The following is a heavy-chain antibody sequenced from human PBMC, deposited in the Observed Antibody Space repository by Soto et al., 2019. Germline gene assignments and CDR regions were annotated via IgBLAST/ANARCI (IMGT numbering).Heavy chain of an antibody. CDR2: IIPILGTA. CDR1: GGTFSSYA. Sequence: QVQLVQSGAEVKKPGSSVKVSCKASGGTFSSYAISWVRQAPGQGLEWMGGIIPILGTANYAQKFQGRVTITEDDSRSTAYMELSSLRSEDTAVYYCARGDGGYPARWFDPWGQGTLVTVSS. CDR3: ARGDGGYPARWFDP. J-gene: IGHJ5*02. V-gene: IGHV1-69*12. D-gene: IGHD4-17*01.